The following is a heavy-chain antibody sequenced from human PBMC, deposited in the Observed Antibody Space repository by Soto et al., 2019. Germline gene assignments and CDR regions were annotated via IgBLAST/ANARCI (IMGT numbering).Heavy chain of an antibody. CDR3: ATRITVFGLLIPPFDP. CDR2: INHTGGT. D-gene: IGHD3-3*01. J-gene: IGHJ5*02. V-gene: IGHV4-34*01. Sequence: PSETPSLTCAVYGGSVNVYYWNWIRQPPGKGLEWIGEINHTGGTHYNPSLKSRVTMSVDTSKNQFSLRLSSVTAADTAIYYCATRITVFGLLIPPFDPWGQGTQVTVSS. CDR1: GGSVNVYY.